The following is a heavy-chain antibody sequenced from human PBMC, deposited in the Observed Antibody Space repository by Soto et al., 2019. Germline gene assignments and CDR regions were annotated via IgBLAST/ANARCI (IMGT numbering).Heavy chain of an antibody. V-gene: IGHV3-48*01. J-gene: IGHJ4*02. CDR2: ISSSSSTI. CDR1: GFTFSSYS. CDR3: ASHPRDSSGYWYYFDY. Sequence: GGSLRLSCAASGFTFSSYSMNWVRQAPGKGLGWVSYISSSSSTIYYADSVKGRFTISRDNVKNSLYLQMNSLRAEDTAVYYCASHPRDSSGYWYYFDYWGQGTLVTVSS. D-gene: IGHD3-22*01.